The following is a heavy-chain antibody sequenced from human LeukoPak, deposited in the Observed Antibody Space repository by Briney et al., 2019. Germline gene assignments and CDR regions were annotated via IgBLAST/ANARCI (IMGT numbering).Heavy chain of an antibody. CDR3: AREQGYCSSTSCYTGMDV. J-gene: IGHJ6*04. V-gene: IGHV1-69*01. CDR1: GGTFSSYA. CDR2: IIPIFGTA. Sequence: SVKVSCKASGGTFSSYAISWVRQAPGQGLEWMGGIIPIFGTANYAQKFQGRVTITADESTITAYMELSSLRSEDTAVYYCAREQGYCSSTSCYTGMDVWGKGTTVTVSS. D-gene: IGHD2-2*02.